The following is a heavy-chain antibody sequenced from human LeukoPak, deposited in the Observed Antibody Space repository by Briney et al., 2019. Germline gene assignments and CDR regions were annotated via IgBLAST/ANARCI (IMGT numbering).Heavy chain of an antibody. V-gene: IGHV4-39*01. D-gene: IGHD2-21*01. CDR1: GGSISSNSNY. Sequence: SETLSLTCTVSGGSISSNSNYWAWIRQPPGRGLKWIGSISYGGSTYYSPSLESRVTISVDTSKNQFSLNLSSVTAADTAVYYCARQALWFFDHWGQGTLVTVSS. J-gene: IGHJ4*02. CDR2: ISYGGST. CDR3: ARQALWFFDH.